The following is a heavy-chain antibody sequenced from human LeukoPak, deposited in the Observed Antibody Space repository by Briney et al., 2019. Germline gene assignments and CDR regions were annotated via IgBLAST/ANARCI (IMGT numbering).Heavy chain of an antibody. J-gene: IGHJ4*02. CDR1: GGSISSYY. V-gene: IGHV4-4*07. CDR2: IYTSGST. D-gene: IGHD3-9*01. CDR3: ARGRFLRYLDWFCFDY. Sequence: SETLSLTCTVSGGSISSYYWSWIRQPAGKGLEWIGRIYTSGSTNYNPSLKSRVTMSVDTSKNQFSLKLSSVTAADTAVYYCARGRFLRYLDWFCFDYWGQGTLVTVSS.